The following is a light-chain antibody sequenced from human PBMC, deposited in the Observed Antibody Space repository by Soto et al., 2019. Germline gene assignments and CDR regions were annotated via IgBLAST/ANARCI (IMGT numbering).Light chain of an antibody. Sequence: IQMTQSPSSLSASVGDRVTITCRARRYIRSDLSWYQQRPGQAPKVLIYAASSLQSGVPSRFSGSGSGTDFTLTISSLQPEDFATYYCLQDYNYPWTFGQGTKVDIK. CDR1: RYIRSD. CDR3: LQDYNYPWT. V-gene: IGKV1-6*01. J-gene: IGKJ1*01. CDR2: AAS.